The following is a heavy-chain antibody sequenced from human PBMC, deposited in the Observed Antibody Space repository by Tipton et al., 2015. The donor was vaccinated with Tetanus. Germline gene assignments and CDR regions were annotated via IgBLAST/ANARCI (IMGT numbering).Heavy chain of an antibody. V-gene: IGHV4-59*01. Sequence: LRLSCTVSGDSISGYYWNWIRQPPGKGLEWIGYIYYSGSTNYNPSLRSRVTISVDTSKNQFSLKLSSVTAADTAVYYCARIRQVGKPGPFFDYWGQGTLVTVSS. CDR3: ARIRQVGKPGPFFDY. D-gene: IGHD7-27*01. CDR2: IYYSGST. CDR1: GDSISGYY. J-gene: IGHJ4*02.